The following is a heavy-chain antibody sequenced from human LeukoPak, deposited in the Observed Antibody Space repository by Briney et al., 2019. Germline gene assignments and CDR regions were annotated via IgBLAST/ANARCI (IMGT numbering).Heavy chain of an antibody. Sequence: GGSLRLSCAASGFTFDTYWMSWVRQAPGKGLEWVANIKQDGSEKDYVDSVKGRFTISRDNAKNSLYLQMNSLRVEDTGVYYCARGEGIMGATAGLSYYYYMDVWGKGTTVTVSS. CDR3: ARGEGIMGATAGLSYYYYMDV. D-gene: IGHD1-26*01. CDR2: IKQDGSEK. J-gene: IGHJ6*03. V-gene: IGHV3-7*01. CDR1: GFTFDTYW.